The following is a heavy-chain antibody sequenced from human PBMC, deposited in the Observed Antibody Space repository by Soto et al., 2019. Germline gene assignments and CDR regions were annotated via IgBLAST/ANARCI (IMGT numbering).Heavy chain of an antibody. D-gene: IGHD5-12*01. CDR2: ILPIFDEP. CDR1: GGTLSKFG. V-gene: IGHV1-69*04. J-gene: IGHJ3*01. Sequence: STVRVSCKASGGTLSKFGIAWFRQAPGQRPEWMGNILPIFDEPTYAFTLKNRLNIVADKSNDVVYMELGSVTSEDTAIYYCAKDRPYNLRGYIRHHDASDVRGQGT. CDR3: AKDRPYNLRGYIRHHDASDV.